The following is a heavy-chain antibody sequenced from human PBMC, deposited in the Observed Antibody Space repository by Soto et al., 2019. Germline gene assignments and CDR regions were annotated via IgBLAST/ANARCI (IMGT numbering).Heavy chain of an antibody. CDR1: GFTFSSYG. V-gene: IGHV3-33*01. J-gene: IGHJ5*01. CDR2: IWYDGSNK. D-gene: IGHD5-12*01. Sequence: QVQLVESGGGVVQPGRSLRLSCAASGFTFSSYGMHWVRQAPGKGLEWVAVIWYDGSNKYYSDFVKGRFTISRDNSKNTLYGQLTGLRAELTAVYYCARALPVGARIPSPAFDFCGHGTLVTVS. CDR3: ARALPVGARIPSPAFDF.